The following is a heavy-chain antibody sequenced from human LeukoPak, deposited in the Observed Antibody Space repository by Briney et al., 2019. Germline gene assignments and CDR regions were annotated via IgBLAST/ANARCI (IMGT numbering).Heavy chain of an antibody. J-gene: IGHJ3*02. CDR2: IIPIFGTA. D-gene: IGHD3-10*01. CDR1: GGTFSSYA. CDR3: AREGSYGYYYGSGSLVGNAFDI. V-gene: IGHV1-69*13. Sequence: SVKVSCKASGGTFSSYAISWVRQAPGQGLEWMGGIIPIFGTANYAQKFQGRVTITADESTSTAYMELSSLRSEDTAVYYCAREGSYGYYYGSGSLVGNAFDIWGQGTMVTVSS.